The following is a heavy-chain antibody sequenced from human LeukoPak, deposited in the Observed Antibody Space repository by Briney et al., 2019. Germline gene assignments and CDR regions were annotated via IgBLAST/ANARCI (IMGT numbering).Heavy chain of an antibody. Sequence: SETLSLTCTVSGGSITSGSYYWSWIRQPAGKGLERIGRIYTSGSTNYNPSLKSRVTISVDTSKNQFSLRLTSVNAADTAVYYCARGAYGSGSAYNWFDPWGQGTLVTVSS. V-gene: IGHV4-61*02. J-gene: IGHJ5*02. CDR1: GGSITSGSYY. D-gene: IGHD3-10*01. CDR3: ARGAYGSGSAYNWFDP. CDR2: IYTSGST.